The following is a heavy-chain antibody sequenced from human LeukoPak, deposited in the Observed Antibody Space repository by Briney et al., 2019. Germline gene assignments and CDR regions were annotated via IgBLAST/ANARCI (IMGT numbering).Heavy chain of an antibody. CDR1: GFTFSSYS. D-gene: IGHD3-3*01. Sequence: GGSLRLSCAASGFTFSSYSMNWVRQAPGKGLQWVSCISSSSSYIYYADSVKGRFTISRDNAKNSLYLQMNSLRAEDTAVYYCASLTYYDFWSGPNWFDPWGQGTLVTVSS. CDR3: ASLTYYDFWSGPNWFDP. J-gene: IGHJ5*02. V-gene: IGHV3-21*01. CDR2: ISSSSSYI.